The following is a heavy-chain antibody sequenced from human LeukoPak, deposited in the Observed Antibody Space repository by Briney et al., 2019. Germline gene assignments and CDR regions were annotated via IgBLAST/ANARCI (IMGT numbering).Heavy chain of an antibody. Sequence: SETLSLTCTVSGVSISSYYWSWIRQPPGKGLEWIGYIFYSGSTNYNPSLKSRVTISVDTSKNQFSLKLSSVTAADTAVYYCARSSIAAALSWFDPWGQGTLVTVSS. CDR3: ARSSIAAALSWFDP. D-gene: IGHD6-13*01. J-gene: IGHJ5*02. CDR2: IFYSGST. CDR1: GVSISSYY. V-gene: IGHV4-59*01.